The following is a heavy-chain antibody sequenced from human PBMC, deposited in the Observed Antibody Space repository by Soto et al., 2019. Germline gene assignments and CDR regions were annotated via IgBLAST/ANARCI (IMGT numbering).Heavy chain of an antibody. CDR2: ISSSSSYI. J-gene: IGHJ4*02. CDR3: ARVPPSSIAARGDY. CDR1: GFTFSSYS. D-gene: IGHD6-6*01. V-gene: IGHV3-21*01. Sequence: GGSLRLSCAASGFTFSSYSMNWVRQAPGKGLEWVSSISSSSSYIYYADSVKGRFTISRDNAKNSLYLQMNSLRAEDTAVYYCARVPPSSIAARGDYWGQGTLVTVSS.